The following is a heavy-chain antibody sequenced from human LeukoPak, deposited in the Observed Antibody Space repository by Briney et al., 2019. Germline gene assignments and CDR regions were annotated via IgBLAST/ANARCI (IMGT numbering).Heavy chain of an antibody. CDR1: GFTFGSYA. CDR3: AKDHSSGWYYFDY. J-gene: IGHJ4*02. Sequence: GGSLGLSCAASGFTFGSYAWSWVRRAPGKGLGWFSAISGSGGSTYYADSVKGRFTISRDNSKNTLYLQMNSLRAEDTAVYYCAKDHSSGWYYFDYWGQGTLVTVSS. V-gene: IGHV3-23*01. D-gene: IGHD6-19*01. CDR2: ISGSGGST.